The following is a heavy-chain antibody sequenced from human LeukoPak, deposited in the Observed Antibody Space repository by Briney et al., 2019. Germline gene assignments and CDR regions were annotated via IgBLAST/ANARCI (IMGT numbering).Heavy chain of an antibody. Sequence: GASVKVSCKASGYTFTSYGISGVRQAPGQGLEDMGWISAYNGNTNYAQKLQGRVTMTTDTSTSTAYMELRSLRSDDTAVYYCARDHAEYSSSLIDYWGQGTLVTVSS. CDR3: ARDHAEYSSSLIDY. J-gene: IGHJ4*02. CDR1: GYTFTSYG. CDR2: ISAYNGNT. V-gene: IGHV1-18*01. D-gene: IGHD6-6*01.